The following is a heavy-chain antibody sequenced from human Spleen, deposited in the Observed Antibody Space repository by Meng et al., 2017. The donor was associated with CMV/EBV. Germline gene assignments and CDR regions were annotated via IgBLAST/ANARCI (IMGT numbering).Heavy chain of an antibody. J-gene: IGHJ4*02. CDR1: GFTFNRYP. Sequence: GGSLRLSCAASGFTFNRYPMHWVRQVPGKGLEWVAVVSYDGNNKYYGDSVTGRFTVSRDNSKNTIYLQMHSLRPDDTALYYCARDRRVGGGATTLSNWGQGTLVTVSS. V-gene: IGHV3-30*04. CDR3: ARDRRVGGGATTLSN. D-gene: IGHD1-26*01. CDR2: VSYDGNNK.